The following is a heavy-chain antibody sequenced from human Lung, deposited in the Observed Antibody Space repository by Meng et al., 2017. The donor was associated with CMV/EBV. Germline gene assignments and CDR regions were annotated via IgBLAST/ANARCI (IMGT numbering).Heavy chain of an antibody. V-gene: IGHV4-59*01. CDR1: GGSISSYY. CDR3: ARDIGYCSSTSCYYYYGMDV. Sequence: LXCTVSGGSISSYYWSWIRQPQGKGLEWIGYIYYSWSTNYNPSLKSRVTISVDTSKNQFSLKLSSVTAADTAVYYWARDIGYCSSTSCYYYYGMDVWGQGTTVTVSS. CDR2: IYYSWST. D-gene: IGHD2-2*01. J-gene: IGHJ6*02.